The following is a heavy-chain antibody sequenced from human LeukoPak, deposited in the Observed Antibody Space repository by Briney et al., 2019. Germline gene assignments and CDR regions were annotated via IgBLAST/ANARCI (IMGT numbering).Heavy chain of an antibody. Sequence: ASVKVSCKASGYIFSGYYMHWVRQAPGQGLEWVGRINPDTGDPNYARKFRGWVTITTDTSISSGYMELSRLKSADTGVYYCVTGDYFDYWGQGTLVIVSS. CDR3: VTGDYFDY. J-gene: IGHJ4*02. CDR1: GYIFSGYY. CDR2: INPDTGDP. V-gene: IGHV1-2*04.